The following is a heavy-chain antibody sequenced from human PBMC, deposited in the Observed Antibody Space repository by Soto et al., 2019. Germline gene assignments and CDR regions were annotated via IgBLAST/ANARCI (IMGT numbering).Heavy chain of an antibody. CDR1: GGSFSGYY. D-gene: IGHD3-10*01. CDR2: NNHSGST. CDR3: ARGPPLRLLNYYGSGSYYSASRYYYYYMDV. V-gene: IGHV4-34*01. Sequence: QVQLQQWGAGLLKPSETLSLTCAVYGGSFSGYYWSWIRQPPGKGLEWIGENNHSGSTNYNPSLKSRVTISVDTSKNQFSLKLSSVTAADTAVYYCARGPPLRLLNYYGSGSYYSASRYYYYYMDVWGKGTTVTVSS. J-gene: IGHJ6*03.